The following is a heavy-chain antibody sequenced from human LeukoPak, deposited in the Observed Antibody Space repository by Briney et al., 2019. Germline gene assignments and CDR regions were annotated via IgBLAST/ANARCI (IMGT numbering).Heavy chain of an antibody. CDR1: GYTFTSYY. J-gene: IGHJ4*02. D-gene: IGHD3-22*01. CDR3: ARVDPGYYYDSSGSYYFDY. V-gene: IGHV1-46*01. Sequence: GASVKVSCKASGYTFTSYYMHWVRQAPGQGLEWMGIINPSGGSTSYAQKFQGRVTMTRDTSTSTVYMELSSLRSEDTAVYYCARVDPGYYYDSSGSYYFDYWGQGTLVTVSS. CDR2: INPSGGST.